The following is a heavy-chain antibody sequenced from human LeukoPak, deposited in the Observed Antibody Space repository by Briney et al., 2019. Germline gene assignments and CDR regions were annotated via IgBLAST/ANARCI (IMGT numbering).Heavy chain of an antibody. Sequence: TSQTLSLTCAISGDSVSSNSAAWNWIRQSPSRGLEWLGRTYYRAKWYNDYAVSVKSRITINPDTSKNQFSLQLNSVTPEDTAVYYCARGVGYCSGGSCYRRWFDPWGHGTLVTVSS. CDR1: GDSVSSNSAA. D-gene: IGHD2-15*01. V-gene: IGHV6-1*01. J-gene: IGHJ5*02. CDR2: TYYRAKWYN. CDR3: ARGVGYCSGGSCYRRWFDP.